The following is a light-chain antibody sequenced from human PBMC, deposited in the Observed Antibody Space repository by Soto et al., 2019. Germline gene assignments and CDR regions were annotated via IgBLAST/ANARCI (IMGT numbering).Light chain of an antibody. Sequence: EIVLTQSPGTLSLSPGERATLSCRASQSVSSTYLAWYQQKPGQAPRLLIYGASSRATGIPDRFSGSGSGTDFTLTLNRLEPEDLAVYYCQHYISSLGGFTFGPGTKVDIK. CDR3: QHYISSLGGFT. CDR1: QSVSSTY. J-gene: IGKJ3*01. CDR2: GAS. V-gene: IGKV3-20*01.